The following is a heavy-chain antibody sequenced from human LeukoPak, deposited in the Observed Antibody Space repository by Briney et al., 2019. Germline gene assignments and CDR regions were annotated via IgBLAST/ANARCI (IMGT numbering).Heavy chain of an antibody. CDR3: VKDGRCTHTSCYYFDF. V-gene: IGHV3-30*02. Sequence: PGGSLRLSCTTSGFTFSAYSMHWVRQAPGKGLEWVAFIHYDGTITYYADSLKGRFTISRDSSKDTLFLQMNSLGAEDTAVYYCVKDGRCTHTSCYYFDFWGQGTLVTASS. CDR2: IHYDGTIT. D-gene: IGHD2-2*01. J-gene: IGHJ4*02. CDR1: GFTFSAYS.